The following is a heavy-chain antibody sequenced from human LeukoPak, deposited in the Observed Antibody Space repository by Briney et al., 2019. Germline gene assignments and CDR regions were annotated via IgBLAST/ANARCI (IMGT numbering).Heavy chain of an antibody. V-gene: IGHV4-39*01. D-gene: IGHD6-13*01. CDR1: GGSVSSSNYY. Sequence: SETLSLTCSVFGGSVSSSNYYWGWIRQPPGKGLEWIGSIFYTGNTYYNPSLKSRVTISVDTSRNQFSLKLTSVTAADTAVYYCARHGAAAGPFFYYYYMDVWGKGTTVTVSS. CDR2: IFYTGNT. CDR3: ARHGAAAGPFFYYYYMDV. J-gene: IGHJ6*03.